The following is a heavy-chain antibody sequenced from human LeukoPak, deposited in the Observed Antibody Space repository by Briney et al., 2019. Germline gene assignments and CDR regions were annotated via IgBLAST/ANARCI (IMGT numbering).Heavy chain of an antibody. CDR2: INGEGTDA. V-gene: IGHV3-74*01. D-gene: IGHD2-2*02. J-gene: IGHJ3*02. CDR3: AKIPYCSSTSCYIRDAFDI. CDR1: GFSFSSYW. Sequence: PGGSLRLSCAASGFSFSSYWMHWVRQAPGKGLVWVSYINGEGTDARYADSVKGRFTISRDNAKNTVYLQMNSLRAEDTAVYYCAKIPYCSSTSCYIRDAFDIWGQGTMVTVSS.